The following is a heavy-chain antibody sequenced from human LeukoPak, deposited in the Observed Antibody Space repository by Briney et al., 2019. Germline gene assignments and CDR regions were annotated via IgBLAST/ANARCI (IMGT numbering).Heavy chain of an antibody. CDR1: GGSFSGYY. CDR2: INHSGST. J-gene: IGHJ6*04. Sequence: SETLSLTCAVYGGSFSGYYWSWIRQPPGKGLEWIGEINHSGSTNYNPSLKSRVTISVDTSKNQFSLKLSSVTAADTAVYYCARQAMKPRYLPYVWGKGTTVTISS. V-gene: IGHV4-34*01. D-gene: IGHD5-18*01. CDR3: ARQAMKPRYLPYV.